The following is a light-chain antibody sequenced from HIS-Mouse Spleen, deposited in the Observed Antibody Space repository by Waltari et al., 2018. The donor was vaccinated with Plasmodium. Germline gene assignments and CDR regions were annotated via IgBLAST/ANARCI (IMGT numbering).Light chain of an antibody. CDR2: EDN. J-gene: IGLJ2*01. Sequence: NFMLTQPHSVSESPGKTVTISCTRSSGSIASNSVQWYQQRPGSAPTTVIYEDNQRPSGVPDRFSGSIDSSSNSASLTSSGLKTEDEADYYCQSYDSSNVVFGGGTKLTVL. CDR3: QSYDSSNVV. V-gene: IGLV6-57*04. CDR1: SGSIASNS.